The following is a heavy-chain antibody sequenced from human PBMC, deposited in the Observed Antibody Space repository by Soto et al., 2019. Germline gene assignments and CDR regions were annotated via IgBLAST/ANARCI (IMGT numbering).Heavy chain of an antibody. Sequence: GGSLRLSCAASGFTFSSYSMNWVRQAPGKGLEWVSYISSSSSTIYYADSVKGRFTISRDNAKNSLYLQMNSLRAEDTAVYYCARDQRLLWFGELSRPNDYWGQGTLVTVSS. CDR2: ISSSSSTI. D-gene: IGHD3-10*01. J-gene: IGHJ4*02. CDR1: GFTFSSYS. CDR3: ARDQRLLWFGELSRPNDY. V-gene: IGHV3-48*01.